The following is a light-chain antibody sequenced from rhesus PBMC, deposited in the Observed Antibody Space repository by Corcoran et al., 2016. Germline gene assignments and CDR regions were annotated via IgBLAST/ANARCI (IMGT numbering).Light chain of an antibody. CDR3: LQYGSSPYS. V-gene: IGKV1-22*01. Sequence: QKPGKAPKLLINKASSLQSGVPSRFSGSESGTDFTLTISSLQPEAFATYYCLQYGSSPYSFGQGTKVEIK. CDR2: KAS. J-gene: IGKJ2*01.